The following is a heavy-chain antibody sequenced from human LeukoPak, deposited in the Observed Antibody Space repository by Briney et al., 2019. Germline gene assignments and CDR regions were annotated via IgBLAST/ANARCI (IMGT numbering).Heavy chain of an antibody. Sequence: GGSLRLSCAASGFTFSSYAMHWVRQAPGKGLEWVAVISYDGSNKYYADSVKGRFTISRDNPKNTLYLQMNSLRAEDTAVYYCARVLRFLEWAPLGYWGQGTLVTVSS. D-gene: IGHD3-3*01. CDR3: ARVLRFLEWAPLGY. CDR1: GFTFSSYA. V-gene: IGHV3-30-3*01. CDR2: ISYDGSNK. J-gene: IGHJ4*02.